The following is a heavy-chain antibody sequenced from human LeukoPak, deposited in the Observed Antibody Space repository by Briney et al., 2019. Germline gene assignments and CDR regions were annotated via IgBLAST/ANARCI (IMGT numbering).Heavy chain of an antibody. V-gene: IGHV1-69*05. Sequence: SVKVSCKASGGTFSSYAISWVRQAPGQGLEWMGGIVPIFGTANYAQKFQGRVTITTDESTSTAYMELSSLRSEDTAVYYCARTARIVVVPAARYNWFDPWGQGTLVTVSS. CDR3: ARTARIVVVPAARYNWFDP. J-gene: IGHJ5*02. CDR1: GGTFSSYA. CDR2: IVPIFGTA. D-gene: IGHD2-2*01.